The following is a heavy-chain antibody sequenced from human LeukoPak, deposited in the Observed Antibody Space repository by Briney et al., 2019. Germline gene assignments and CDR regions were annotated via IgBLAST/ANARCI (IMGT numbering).Heavy chain of an antibody. CDR3: SRENGAFSPFGY. Sequence: PSGTLSLTCGVSGGSISGTNWWSWVRQPPGQGLEWIGEISLRGLTNYNPSLRSRLTMSLDESKNQVSLNLTSVTAADTAVYFCSRENGAFSPFGYWGQGTLVTVPS. D-gene: IGHD2-8*01. CDR1: GGSISGTNW. J-gene: IGHJ4*02. V-gene: IGHV4-4*02. CDR2: ISLRGLT.